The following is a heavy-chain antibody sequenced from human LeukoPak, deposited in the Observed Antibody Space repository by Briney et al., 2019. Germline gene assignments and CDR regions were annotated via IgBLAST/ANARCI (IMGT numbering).Heavy chain of an antibody. Sequence: GGSLRLSCAASGFTFSSYWMHWVRQAPGKGQVWVSRINSDGSSTSYADSVKGRFTISRDNAKNTLYLQMNSLRAEATAVYYCARDSSSYYYYYYMDVWGKGTTVTVSS. V-gene: IGHV3-74*01. J-gene: IGHJ6*03. D-gene: IGHD6-6*01. CDR2: INSDGSST. CDR3: ARDSSSYYYYYYMDV. CDR1: GFTFSSYW.